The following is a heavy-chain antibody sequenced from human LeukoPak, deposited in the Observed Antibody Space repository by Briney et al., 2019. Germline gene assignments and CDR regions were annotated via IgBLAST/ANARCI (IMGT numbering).Heavy chain of an antibody. J-gene: IGHJ4*02. V-gene: IGHV4-59*01. CDR1: GGSISSYY. CDR3: ASHYYDSSGRDY. Sequence: PSETLSLTCTVSGGSISSYYWSWIRQPPGKGLEWIGYIYYSGSTNYSPSLKSRVTISVDTSKNQFSLKLSSVTAADTAVYYCASHYYDSSGRDYWGQGTLVTVSS. D-gene: IGHD3-22*01. CDR2: IYYSGST.